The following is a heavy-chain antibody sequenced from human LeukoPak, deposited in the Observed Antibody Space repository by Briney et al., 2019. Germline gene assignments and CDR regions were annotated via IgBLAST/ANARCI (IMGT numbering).Heavy chain of an antibody. Sequence: PSETLSLTCSVYGGSFSGYYWSWIRQPPGKGLEWIGEINHSESNNYNPPLKSRFTISVDTSKKQSSLKPGSVTAADTSVYYCARGLVVPYRVAFDLWGQGTKVTVSS. CDR3: ARGLVVPYRVAFDL. V-gene: IGHV4-34*01. CDR2: INHSESN. J-gene: IGHJ3*01. D-gene: IGHD3-22*01. CDR1: GGSFSGYY.